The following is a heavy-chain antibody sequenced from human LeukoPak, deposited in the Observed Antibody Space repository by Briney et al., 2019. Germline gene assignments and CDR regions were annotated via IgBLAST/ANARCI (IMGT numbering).Heavy chain of an antibody. Sequence: ASVKVPCKASGCTFTGYYMHWVRQAPGQGLEWMGGIIPIFGTANYAQKFQGRVTITADKSTSTAYMELSSLRSEDTAVYYCAREGGLRIFDYWGQGTLVTVSS. CDR3: AREGGLRIFDY. D-gene: IGHD2-15*01. V-gene: IGHV1-69*06. J-gene: IGHJ4*02. CDR1: GCTFTGYY. CDR2: IIPIFGTA.